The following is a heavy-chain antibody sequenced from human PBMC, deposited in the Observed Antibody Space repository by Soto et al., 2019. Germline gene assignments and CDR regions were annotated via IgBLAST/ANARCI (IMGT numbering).Heavy chain of an antibody. Sequence: GGSLXLSCAASGFXFSGSGIHWVRQASGKGLEWVGRIRDKANSYATGYAASVKGRLTISRDDSKNTAYLQMNSLITEDTAVYYCTRHRPGSGTFDYWGQGTLVTVSS. D-gene: IGHD3-10*01. CDR2: IRDKANSYAT. V-gene: IGHV3-73*01. CDR3: TRHRPGSGTFDY. J-gene: IGHJ4*02. CDR1: GFXFSGSG.